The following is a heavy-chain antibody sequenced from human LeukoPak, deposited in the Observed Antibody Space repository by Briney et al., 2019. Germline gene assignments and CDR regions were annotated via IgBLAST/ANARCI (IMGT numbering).Heavy chain of an antibody. V-gene: IGHV3-23*01. Sequence: GGSLRLSCAASGFTFSSYGIHWVRQAPGKGLEWVSAISDTGNTYHADSVKGRFTISRDSSKNTLFLQMNRLRPEDAAVYYCAKAPVTTCRGAFCYPFDYWGLGTLVTVSS. CDR2: ISDTGNT. D-gene: IGHD2-15*01. CDR3: AKAPVTTCRGAFCYPFDY. CDR1: GFTFSSYG. J-gene: IGHJ4*02.